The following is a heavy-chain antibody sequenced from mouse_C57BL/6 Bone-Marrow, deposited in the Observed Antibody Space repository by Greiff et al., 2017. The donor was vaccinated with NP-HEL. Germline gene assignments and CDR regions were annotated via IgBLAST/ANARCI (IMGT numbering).Heavy chain of an antibody. Sequence: EVQRVESGGGLVQPGGSMKLSCVASGFTFSNYWMNWVRQSPEKGLEWVAQIRLKSDNYATHYAESVKGRFTISRDDSKSSVYLQMNNLRAENTGIYYCTVYYGKGYFDVWGTGTTVTVSS. CDR2: IRLKSDNYAT. CDR3: TVYYGKGYFDV. D-gene: IGHD2-1*01. CDR1: GFTFSNYW. J-gene: IGHJ1*03. V-gene: IGHV6-3*01.